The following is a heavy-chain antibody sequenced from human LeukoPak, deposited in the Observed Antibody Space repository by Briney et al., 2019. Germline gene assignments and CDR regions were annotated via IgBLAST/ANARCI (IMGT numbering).Heavy chain of an antibody. CDR2: VSGSGGST. CDR1: GFTFSSYA. V-gene: IGHV3-23*01. J-gene: IGHJ4*02. Sequence: GGSLRLSCAASGFTFSSYAMSWVRQAPGKGLEWVSSVSGSGGSTYYADSVKDRFTISRDNSKSTLFLQMNSLRAEDTAVYYCAKGSYYDSSGYYREYYFDYWGQGTLVTVSS. CDR3: AKGSYYDSSGYYREYYFDY. D-gene: IGHD3-22*01.